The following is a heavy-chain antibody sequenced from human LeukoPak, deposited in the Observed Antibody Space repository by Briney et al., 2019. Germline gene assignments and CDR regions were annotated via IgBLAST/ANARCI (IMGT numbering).Heavy chain of an antibody. CDR3: ASSQKSMALTADY. V-gene: IGHV3-30-3*01. CDR2: ISYDGSNK. D-gene: IGHD4/OR15-4a*01. CDR1: GFTFSSYA. Sequence: GGSLRLSCAASGFTFSSYAMHWVRQAPGKGLEWVAVISYDGSNKYYADSVKGRFTISRDNSKNTLYLQMNSLRAEDTAVYYCASSQKSMALTADYWGQGTLVTVSS. J-gene: IGHJ4*02.